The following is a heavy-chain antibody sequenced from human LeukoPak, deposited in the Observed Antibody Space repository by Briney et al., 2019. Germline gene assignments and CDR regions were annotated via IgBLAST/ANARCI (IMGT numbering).Heavy chain of an antibody. J-gene: IGHJ4*02. CDR2: ISYDGSNK. CDR3: ARDGYNYGNY. D-gene: IGHD5-24*01. Sequence: GGSLRLSCAASGFTFSSYAMHWVRQAPGKGLEWVAVISYDGSNKYYADSVKGRFTISRDNSKNTLYLQMNSLRAEDTAVYYCARDGYNYGNYWGQGTLLTVSS. V-gene: IGHV3-30-3*01. CDR1: GFTFSSYA.